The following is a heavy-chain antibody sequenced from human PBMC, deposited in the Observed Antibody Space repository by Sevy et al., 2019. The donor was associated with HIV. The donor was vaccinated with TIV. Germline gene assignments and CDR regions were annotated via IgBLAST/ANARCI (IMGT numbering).Heavy chain of an antibody. CDR2: IIPIFGTA. CDR1: GGTFSSYA. J-gene: IGHJ4*02. Sequence: ASVKVSCKASGGTFSSYAISWVRQAPGQGLEWMGGIIPIFGTANYAQKFQGRVTITADKPTSTAYMELSSLRSEDTAVYYCARGVISAGPHYFDYWGQGTLVTVSS. CDR3: ARGVISAGPHYFDY. D-gene: IGHD3-16*01. V-gene: IGHV1-69*06.